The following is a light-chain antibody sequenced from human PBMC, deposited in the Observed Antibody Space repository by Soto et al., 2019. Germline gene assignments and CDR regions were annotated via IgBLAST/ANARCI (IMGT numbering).Light chain of an antibody. Sequence: QSVLTQPASVSGSPGQSITISCTGTGSDVGGYNYVSWYQQHPGKAPKLMIYEVSKRPSGVPDRFSGSKSGNTASLTVSGLQAEDEADYFCSSYAGSNKPSYVFGTGTKVTVL. J-gene: IGLJ1*01. CDR3: SSYAGSNKPSYV. CDR1: GSDVGGYNY. CDR2: EVS. V-gene: IGLV2-8*01.